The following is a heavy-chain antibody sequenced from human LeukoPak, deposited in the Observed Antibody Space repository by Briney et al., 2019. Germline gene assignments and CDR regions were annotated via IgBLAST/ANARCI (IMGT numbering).Heavy chain of an antibody. D-gene: IGHD5-18*01. J-gene: IGHJ4*02. CDR1: GGSIDNYY. CDR2: IYYSGST. CDR3: ARARSGYSYGYVDY. V-gene: IGHV4-59*01. Sequence: SETLSLTCTVSGGSIDNYYWSWIRQPPGKGLEWIGYIYYSGSTNYNPSLKSRVTMSVDTSKNQFSLNLSTVTAADTAVYYCARARSGYSYGYVDYWGQGTLVTVSS.